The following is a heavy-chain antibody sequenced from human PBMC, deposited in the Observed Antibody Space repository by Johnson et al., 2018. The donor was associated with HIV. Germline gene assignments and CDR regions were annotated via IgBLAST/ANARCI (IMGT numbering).Heavy chain of an antibody. J-gene: IGHJ3*02. CDR3: ARDRWYCSSTSCQKDAFDI. Sequence: VQLVESGGGVVQPGRSLRLSCAASGFTFSTYDMHWVRQAPAKGLEWVSGISWNSGSIGYADSVKGRFTISRDNAKNSLYLQMHSLRAEDTAVYYCARDRWYCSSTSCQKDAFDIWGQGTMVTVSS. V-gene: IGHV3-9*01. CDR2: ISWNSGSI. CDR1: GFTFSTYD. D-gene: IGHD2-2*01.